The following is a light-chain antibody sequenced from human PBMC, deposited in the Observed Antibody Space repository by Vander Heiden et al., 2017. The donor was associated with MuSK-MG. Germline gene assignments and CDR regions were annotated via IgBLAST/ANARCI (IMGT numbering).Light chain of an antibody. Sequence: SVSLGQMARITCSGEALIKKYAYWYQERSGQIPVIVTYRDTERPSGIPERFSGSISGTIVTLTISGVQAEDEADYYCLSADSSGPYVVFGGGTKLTAL. J-gene: IGLJ2*01. CDR1: ALIKKY. CDR2: RDT. V-gene: IGLV3-16*01. CDR3: LSADSSGPYVV.